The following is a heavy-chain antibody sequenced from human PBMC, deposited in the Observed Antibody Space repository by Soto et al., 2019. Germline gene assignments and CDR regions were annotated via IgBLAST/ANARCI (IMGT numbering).Heavy chain of an antibody. V-gene: IGHV4-59*01. CDR2: IYYNGST. D-gene: IGHD3-3*01. CDR3: ARDRMADDFWSGPSWSLNNYYYMDV. CDR1: GTSISSYI. J-gene: IGHJ6*03. Sequence: AATLFPTYTVSGTSISSYIYCWLQPPPGKGLEWVGYIYYNGSTNYNPSLKGRVTMSIDTSKNQFSLKLSSVTAADTAFYYCARDRMADDFWSGPSWSLNNYYYMDVWGKGTTVT.